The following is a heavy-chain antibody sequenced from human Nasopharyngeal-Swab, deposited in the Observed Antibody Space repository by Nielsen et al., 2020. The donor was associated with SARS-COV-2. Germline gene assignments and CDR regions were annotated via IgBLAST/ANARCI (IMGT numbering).Heavy chain of an antibody. Sequence: GESLKISCAASGFTFSSYGMHWVRQAPGKGLEWVAVISYDGSNKYYADSVKGRFTISRDNSKNTLYLQMNSLRAEDTAVYYCAKDWGYSSDWQRAALDYWGQGTLVTVSS. D-gene: IGHD6-19*01. J-gene: IGHJ4*02. CDR3: AKDWGYSSDWQRAALDY. V-gene: IGHV3-30*18. CDR2: ISYDGSNK. CDR1: GFTFSSYG.